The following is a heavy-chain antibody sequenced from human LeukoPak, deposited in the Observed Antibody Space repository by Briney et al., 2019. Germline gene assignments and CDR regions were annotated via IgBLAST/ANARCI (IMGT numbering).Heavy chain of an antibody. CDR2: IYYSGST. Sequence: SETLSLTCTVSGGSISSYYWSWIRQPPGKGLEWIGYIYYSGSTNYNPSLKSRVTISVDTSKNQFSLKLSSVTAADTAVYYCARRYDRSGYYNQGVFDYWGQRTLVTVSS. CDR3: ARRYDRSGYYNQGVFDY. J-gene: IGHJ4*02. CDR1: GGSISSYY. V-gene: IGHV4-59*08. D-gene: IGHD3-22*01.